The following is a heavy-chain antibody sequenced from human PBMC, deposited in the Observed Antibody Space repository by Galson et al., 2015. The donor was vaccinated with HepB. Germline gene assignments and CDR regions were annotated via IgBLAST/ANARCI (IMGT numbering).Heavy chain of an antibody. D-gene: IGHD6-6*01. CDR1: GGTFSSYA. J-gene: IGHJ6*03. CDR3: ARGVSSSRDYYYYYYMDV. CDR2: IIPIFGTA. Sequence: SVKVSCKASGGTFSSYAITWVRQAPGQGLEWMGGIIPIFGTANYAQTFQGRVTITADESTSTAYMELSSLRSEDTAVYYCARGVSSSRDYYYYYYMDVWGKGTTVTVSS. V-gene: IGHV1-69*13.